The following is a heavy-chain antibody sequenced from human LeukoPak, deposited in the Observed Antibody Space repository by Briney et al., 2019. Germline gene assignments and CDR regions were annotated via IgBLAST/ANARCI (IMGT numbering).Heavy chain of an antibody. CDR3: AELGITMIGGV. V-gene: IGHV3-48*04. D-gene: IGHD3-10*02. J-gene: IGHJ6*04. Sequence: PGGSLRLSCAASGFIFSSYSMNWVRQAPGKGLGWVSYISSSGSTIYYADSVKGRFTISRDNAKNSLYLQMNSLRAEDTAVYYCAELGITMIGGVWGKGTTVTISS. CDR2: ISSSGSTI. CDR1: GFIFSSYS.